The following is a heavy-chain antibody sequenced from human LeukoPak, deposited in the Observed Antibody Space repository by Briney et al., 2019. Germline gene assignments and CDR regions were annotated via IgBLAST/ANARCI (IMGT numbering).Heavy chain of an antibody. CDR3: ARGGYLTIFGVAPDY. CDR1: GFTFSSYA. V-gene: IGHV3-30-3*01. D-gene: IGHD3-3*01. CDR2: ISYDGSNK. Sequence: GGSLRLSCAASGFTFSSYAMHWVRQAPGKGLEWVAVISYDGSNKYYADSVKGRFTISRDNAKNSLYLQMNSLRAEDTAVYYCARGGYLTIFGVAPDYWGQGTLVTVSS. J-gene: IGHJ4*02.